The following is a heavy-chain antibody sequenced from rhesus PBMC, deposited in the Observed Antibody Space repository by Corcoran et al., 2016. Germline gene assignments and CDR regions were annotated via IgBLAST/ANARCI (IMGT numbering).Heavy chain of an antibody. Sequence: QVQLVQSGAEVKKPGASVKLSCKASGYTFSIYAISWVRQAPGQGLEWMGGHTPFCGITNYAQEFQGRVTITADTSTSTAYMERSSLRSEDTAVYYCARGRDGSSWAGDYWGQGVLVTVSS. CDR2: HTPFCGIT. J-gene: IGHJ4*01. CDR1: GYTFSIYA. CDR3: ARGRDGSSWAGDY. V-gene: IGHV1-151*01. D-gene: IGHD4-29*01.